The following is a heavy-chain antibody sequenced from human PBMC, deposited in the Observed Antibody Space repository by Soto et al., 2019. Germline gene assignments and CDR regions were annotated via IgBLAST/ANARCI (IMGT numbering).Heavy chain of an antibody. Sequence: GGSLRLSCAASGFTFSSYAMHWVRQAPGKGLEWVAVISYDGSNKYYADSVKGRFTISRDNSKNTLYLQMNSLRAEDTAVYYCARDIGIVVVPQGPFDYWGQGTLVTVSS. V-gene: IGHV3-30-3*01. CDR1: GFTFSSYA. J-gene: IGHJ4*02. D-gene: IGHD3-22*01. CDR2: ISYDGSNK. CDR3: ARDIGIVVVPQGPFDY.